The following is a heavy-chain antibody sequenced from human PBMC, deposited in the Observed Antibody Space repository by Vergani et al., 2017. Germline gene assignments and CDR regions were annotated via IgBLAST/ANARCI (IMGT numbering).Heavy chain of an antibody. CDR2: ISGSGGST. CDR1: GFTFSSYA. Sequence: EVQLLESGGGLVQPGGSLRLSCAASGFTFSSYAMSWVRQAPGKGLEWVSAISGSGGSTYYADSVKGRFTISRDNAKNSLYLQMNSLRAEDTAVYYCARYCSGGRCYQTGGAFDIWGQGTMVTVSS. J-gene: IGHJ3*02. V-gene: IGHV3-23*01. D-gene: IGHD2-15*01. CDR3: ARYCSGGRCYQTGGAFDI.